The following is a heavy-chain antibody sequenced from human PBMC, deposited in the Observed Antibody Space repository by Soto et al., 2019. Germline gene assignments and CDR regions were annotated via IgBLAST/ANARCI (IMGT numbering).Heavy chain of an antibody. J-gene: IGHJ4*02. V-gene: IGHV3-74*01. CDR3: ARDGVSLLAVAGPILDY. Sequence: GGSLRLSCAASGFTFSSYWMHWVRQAPGKGLVWVSRINSDGSNKYYADSVKGRFTISRDNSKNTLYLQMNSLRAEDTAVYYCARDGVSLLAVAGPILDYWGQGTLVTVSS. D-gene: IGHD6-19*01. CDR2: INSDGSNK. CDR1: GFTFSSYW.